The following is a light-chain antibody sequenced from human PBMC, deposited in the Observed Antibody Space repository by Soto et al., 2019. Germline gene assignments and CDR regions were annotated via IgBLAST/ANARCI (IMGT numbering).Light chain of an antibody. CDR1: QSVLYSSNNKNY. CDR2: WAS. CDR3: QQYFGSPPWT. V-gene: IGKV4-1*01. J-gene: IGKJ1*01. Sequence: DIVMTQSPDSLAVSLGERATINCKSSQSVLYSSNNKNYLAWYQQKPGQPPKLLFYWASTRESGVPDRFSGSGSATDFTLTINSLQAEDVAVYYCQQYFGSPPWTFGQGTKVEIK.